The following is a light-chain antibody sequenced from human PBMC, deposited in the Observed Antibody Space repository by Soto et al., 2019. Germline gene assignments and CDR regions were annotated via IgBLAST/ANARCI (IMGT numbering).Light chain of an antibody. Sequence: QSVLTQPPSVSAPPGQTVTISCSGSSSNIGNNYVSWYQQLPGTAPKLLIYDNNKRPSGIPDRFSGSKSGTSATLGITGLQTGDEADYYCGTWDSSLSAHWVFGGGTKLTVL. J-gene: IGLJ3*02. V-gene: IGLV1-51*01. CDR1: SSNIGNNY. CDR3: GTWDSSLSAHWV. CDR2: DNN.